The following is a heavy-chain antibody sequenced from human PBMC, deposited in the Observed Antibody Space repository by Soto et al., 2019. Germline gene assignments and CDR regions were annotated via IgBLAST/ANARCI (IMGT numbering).Heavy chain of an antibody. D-gene: IGHD6-19*01. CDR1: GGSISSYY. V-gene: IGHV4-59*12. Sequence: QVQLQESGPGLVKPSETLSLTCTVSGGSISSYYWSWIRQPPGKGLEWIGHASYSGSTKYNPSLKSRVTVSVDTSRNQFSLKLRSVTAADTAVYYCARDDPAVAGRGIAYWGQGTLVTVSS. J-gene: IGHJ4*02. CDR2: ASYSGST. CDR3: ARDDPAVAGRGIAY.